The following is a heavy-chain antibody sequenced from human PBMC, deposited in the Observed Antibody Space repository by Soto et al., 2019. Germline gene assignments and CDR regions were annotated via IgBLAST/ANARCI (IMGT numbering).Heavy chain of an antibody. CDR3: ARAYCTNGVCYRNYYYYGMDV. Sequence: ASVKVSCKASGYTFTSYAMHWVRQAPGQRLEWMGWINAGNGNTKYSQKFQGRVTITRDTSASTAYMELSSLRSEDTAVYYCARAYCTNGVCYRNYYYYGMDVWGQGTTVTVSS. J-gene: IGHJ6*02. CDR2: INAGNGNT. V-gene: IGHV1-3*01. CDR1: GYTFTSYA. D-gene: IGHD2-8*01.